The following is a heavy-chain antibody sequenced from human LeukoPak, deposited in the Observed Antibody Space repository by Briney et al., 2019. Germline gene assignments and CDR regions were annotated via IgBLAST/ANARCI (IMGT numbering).Heavy chain of an antibody. V-gene: IGHV4-59*01. CDR2: IYYSGST. D-gene: IGHD2-2*01. J-gene: IGHJ5*02. Sequence: SQTLSLTCTVSGGSISSYYWSWIRQPPGKGLEWIGHIYYSGSTNYNPSPKSRVTISVDTSKNQFSLKLNSVSAADTAVYYCARLTVPLRFDPWGQGTLVTVSS. CDR1: GGSISSYY. CDR3: ARLTVPLRFDP.